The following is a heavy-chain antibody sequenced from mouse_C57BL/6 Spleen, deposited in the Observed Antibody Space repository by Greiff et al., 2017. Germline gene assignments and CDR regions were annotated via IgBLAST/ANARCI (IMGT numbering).Heavy chain of an antibody. CDR2: ISDGGSYT. CDR1: GFTFSSYA. CDR3: ARDYDGYYYFDY. J-gene: IGHJ2*01. Sequence: EVQVVESGGGLVKPGGSLKLSCAASGFTFSSYAMSWVRQTPEKRLEWVATISDGGSYTYYPDNVKGRFTISRDNAKNNLYLQMSHLKSEDTAMYYCARDYDGYYYFDYWGQGTTLTVSS. D-gene: IGHD2-3*01. V-gene: IGHV5-4*01.